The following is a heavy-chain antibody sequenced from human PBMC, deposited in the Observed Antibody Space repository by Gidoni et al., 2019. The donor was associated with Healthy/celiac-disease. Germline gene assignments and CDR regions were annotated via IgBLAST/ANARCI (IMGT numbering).Heavy chain of an antibody. V-gene: IGHV3-30*04. CDR2: ISYDGSNK. Sequence: QVQLVESGGGVVQPGRSLRVSCAASGFTFSSYPMHWVRQAPGKGLEWVAVISYDGSNKYYADSVKGRFTISRDNSKNMLYLQMNNLRTEDTAVYYCARDDIVMAGFDYWGQGTLVTVSS. CDR3: ARDDIVMAGFDY. J-gene: IGHJ4*02. D-gene: IGHD6-19*01. CDR1: GFTFSSYP.